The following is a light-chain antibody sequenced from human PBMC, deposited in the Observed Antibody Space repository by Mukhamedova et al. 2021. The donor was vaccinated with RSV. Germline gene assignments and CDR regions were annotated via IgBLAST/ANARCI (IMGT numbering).Light chain of an antibody. CDR2: TAS. V-gene: IGKV1-33*01. J-gene: IGKJ5*01. CDR3: QLSTT. Sequence: WYQRRVHGGAPKLLIYTASTLQSGVPSRFSGSGSGTDFTFTISSLQPEDIATYYCQLSTTFGQGTRLEIK.